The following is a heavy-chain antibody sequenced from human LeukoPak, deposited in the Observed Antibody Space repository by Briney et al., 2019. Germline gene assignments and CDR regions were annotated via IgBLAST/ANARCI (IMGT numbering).Heavy chain of an antibody. CDR3: ASAATLYPPYFDY. CDR2: IWYDGYNK. CDR1: RFTFSSYG. J-gene: IGHJ4*02. D-gene: IGHD2-15*01. V-gene: IGHV3-33*01. Sequence: PRGSLRLSCAASRFTFSSYGMHWVRHAPGKGLEWVALIWYDGYNKYYADSVKGRFTISRDNSKNTLYLEMNSLRAEGTAIYYCASAATLYPPYFDYWGQGTLVTVSS.